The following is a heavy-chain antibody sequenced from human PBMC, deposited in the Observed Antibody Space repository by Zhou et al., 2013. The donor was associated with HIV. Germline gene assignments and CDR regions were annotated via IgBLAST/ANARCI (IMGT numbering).Heavy chain of an antibody. CDR3: ARAMGYGLRFLEYYYYMDV. CDR1: GGTFSSYA. V-gene: IGHV1-69*05. D-gene: IGHD3-3*01. Sequence: QVQLVQSGAEVKKPGSSVKVSCKASGGTFSSYAISWVRQAPGQGLEWMGGIIPIFGTANYAQKFQGRVTITTDESTSTAYMELSSLRSEDTAVYYCARAMGYGLRFLEYYYYMDVWGKGTTVTVSS. J-gene: IGHJ6*03. CDR2: IIPIFGTA.